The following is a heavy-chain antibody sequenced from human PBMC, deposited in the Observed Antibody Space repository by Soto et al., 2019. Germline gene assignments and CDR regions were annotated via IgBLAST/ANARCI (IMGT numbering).Heavy chain of an antibody. Sequence: ASVKVSCKASGYTFTSYAMHWVRQAPGQRPEWMGWINAGNGNTKYSQKFQGRVTITRDTSASTAYMELSSLRSEDTAVYYCARGITLPTPLDHWGQGTLVTVSS. CDR1: GYTFTSYA. CDR3: ARGITLPTPLDH. J-gene: IGHJ4*02. D-gene: IGHD1-20*01. CDR2: INAGNGNT. V-gene: IGHV1-3*01.